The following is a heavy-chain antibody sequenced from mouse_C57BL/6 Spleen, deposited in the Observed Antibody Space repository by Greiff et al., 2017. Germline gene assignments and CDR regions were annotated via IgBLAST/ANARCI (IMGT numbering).Heavy chain of an antibody. CDR3: AMSPYYGSSYGGDYYAMDY. D-gene: IGHD1-1*01. J-gene: IGHJ4*01. CDR2: ISSGSSTI. Sequence: EVQLVESGGGLVKPGGSLKLSCAASGFTFSDYGMHWVRQAPAKGLEWVAYISSGSSTIYDADTVKGRFTISRDTAKNNLFLHMTSLRSEDAAMYYGAMSPYYGSSYGGDYYAMDYWGQGTSVTVSS. CDR1: GFTFSDYG. V-gene: IGHV5-17*01.